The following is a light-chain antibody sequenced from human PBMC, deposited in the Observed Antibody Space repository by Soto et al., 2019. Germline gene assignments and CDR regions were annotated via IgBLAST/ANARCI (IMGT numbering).Light chain of an antibody. CDR1: SSDVGGYNY. CDR2: DLS. Sequence: QSALTQPRSVSGSPGQSVTISCTGTSSDVGGYNYVSWYQHHPGKAPKLMIYDLSERPSGVPDRFSGSKSDNTASLTISGLQAEDEADYYCCSYAGSNTLVFGGGTKLTV. J-gene: IGLJ2*01. CDR3: CSYAGSNTLV. V-gene: IGLV2-11*01.